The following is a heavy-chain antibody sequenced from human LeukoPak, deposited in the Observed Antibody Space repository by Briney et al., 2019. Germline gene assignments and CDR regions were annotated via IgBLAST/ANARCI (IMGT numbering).Heavy chain of an antibody. CDR1: GGSISSSNW. V-gene: IGHV4-4*02. Sequence: PSETLSLTCAVSGGSISSSNWWSWVRQPPGKGLEWIGEIYHSGSTNYNPSLKSRVTISVDKSKNQFSLKLSSVTAADTAVYYCASETGGYSGQFYWGQGTLVTVSS. D-gene: IGHD5-12*01. CDR2: IYHSGST. J-gene: IGHJ4*02. CDR3: ASETGGYSGQFY.